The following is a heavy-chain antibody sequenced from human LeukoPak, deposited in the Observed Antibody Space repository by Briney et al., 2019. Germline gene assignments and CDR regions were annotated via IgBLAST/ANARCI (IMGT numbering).Heavy chain of an antibody. V-gene: IGHV4-39*07. D-gene: IGHD4-17*01. CDR3: ARGPTTVTRAFDY. Sequence: SETLSLTCTVSGGSINSNSYYWGWIRQPPGKGLEWIGSIYYSGSTYYNPSLKSRVTMSVDTSKNQFSLKLSSVTAADTAVYYCARGPTTVTRAFDYWGQGTLVTVSS. J-gene: IGHJ4*02. CDR1: GGSINSNSYY. CDR2: IYYSGST.